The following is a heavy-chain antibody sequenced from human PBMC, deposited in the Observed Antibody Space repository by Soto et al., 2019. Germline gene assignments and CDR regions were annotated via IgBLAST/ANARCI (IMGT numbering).Heavy chain of an antibody. CDR2: INTGTGDT. J-gene: IGHJ4*02. CDR1: GNSVTSYA. Sequence: QVHLVQSGAEVKKPGASVKVSCKASGNSVTSYAVHWVRHAPGERLEWRGWINTGTGDTKSAQKFQGRVTITRDTXXXXXXXXXXXXXXXXXXXXXXXXXXXXXXXXXXXFDSWGQGSLVTVSS. V-gene: IGHV1-3*04. CDR3: XXXXXXXXXXXXXFDS.